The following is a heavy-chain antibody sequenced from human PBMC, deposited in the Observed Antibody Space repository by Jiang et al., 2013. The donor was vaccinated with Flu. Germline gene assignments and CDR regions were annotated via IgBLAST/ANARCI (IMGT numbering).Heavy chain of an antibody. J-gene: IGHJ4*02. D-gene: IGHD3-22*01. CDR1: GFTFSSYA. CDR2: ISYDGSNK. CDR3: ARDGPYDSSGYYLDY. Sequence: VQLVESGGGVVQPGRSLRLSCAASGFTFSSYAMHWVRQAPGKGLEWVAVISYDGSNKYYADSVKGRFTISRDNSKNTLYLQMNSLRAEDTAVYYCARDGPYDSSGYYLDYWGQGTLGHRLL. V-gene: IGHV3-30*01.